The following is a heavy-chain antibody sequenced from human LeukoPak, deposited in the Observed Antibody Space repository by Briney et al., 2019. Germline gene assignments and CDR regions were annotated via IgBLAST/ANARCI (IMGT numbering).Heavy chain of an antibody. CDR2: ISSSSSYI. CDR1: GFTFSSYS. D-gene: IGHD3-9*01. Sequence: GGSLRLSCAASGFTFSSYSMNWVRQAPGKGLEWVSSISSSSSYIYYADSVKGRFTISRDNSKNTLYLQMNSLRAEDTAVYYCAKGPYYDILTGPNWFDPWGQGTLVTVSS. V-gene: IGHV3-21*04. J-gene: IGHJ5*02. CDR3: AKGPYYDILTGPNWFDP.